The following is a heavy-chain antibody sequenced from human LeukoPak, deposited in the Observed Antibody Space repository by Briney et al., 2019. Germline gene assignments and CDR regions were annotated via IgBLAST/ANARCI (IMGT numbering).Heavy chain of an antibody. CDR3: AKDVQWELSPYYFDY. CDR2: ISGSGGST. J-gene: IGHJ4*02. D-gene: IGHD1-26*01. Sequence: GGSLRLSCAVSGFTFSSYAMSWVRQAPGKGLEWVSGISGSGGSTYYADSVKGRFTISRDNSKNTLYLQMNSLRAEDTAVYYCAKDVQWELSPYYFDYWGQGTLVTVSS. CDR1: GFTFSSYA. V-gene: IGHV3-23*01.